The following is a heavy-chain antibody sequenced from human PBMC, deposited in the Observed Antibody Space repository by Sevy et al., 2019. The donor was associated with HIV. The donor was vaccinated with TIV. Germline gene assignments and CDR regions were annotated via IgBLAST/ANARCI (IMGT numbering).Heavy chain of an antibody. V-gene: IGHV3-48*03. CDR3: ARDLPPSATTVAHFDY. CDR1: GFIFSSYE. D-gene: IGHD4-17*01. J-gene: IGHJ4*02. Sequence: GGSLRLSCAASGFIFSSYEMSWDRQAPGKGLEWVSHISQSGGTTYYSDSVKGRFTISRDNAKNSLYLQMNSLRAEDTAIYYCARDLPPSATTVAHFDYWGQGTLVTVSS. CDR2: ISQSGGTT.